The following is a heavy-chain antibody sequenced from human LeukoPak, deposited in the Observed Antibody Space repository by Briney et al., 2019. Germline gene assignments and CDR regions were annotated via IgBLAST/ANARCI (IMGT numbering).Heavy chain of an antibody. CDR2: IKQDGSEK. CDR3: ASGLDCRSTSCYLDN. Sequence: GGSLRLSCAASGFTFTKYWMTWVRQAPGKGLEWVANIKQDGSEKFYVDSVKGRFTISRDNAKNSLDLQINSLGAEDTAVYYCASGLDCRSTSCYLDNWGQGTLVTVSS. CDR1: GFTFTKYW. V-gene: IGHV3-7*01. J-gene: IGHJ4*02. D-gene: IGHD2-2*01.